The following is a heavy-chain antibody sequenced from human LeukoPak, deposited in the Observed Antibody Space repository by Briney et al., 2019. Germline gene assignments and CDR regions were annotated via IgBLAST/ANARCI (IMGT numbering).Heavy chain of an antibody. Sequence: GGSLRLSCAASGFTFDDYAMHWVRQAPGKGLEWVSGISWNSGSIGCADSVKGRFTISRDNAKNSLYLQMNSLRAEDTALYYCAKCRGSSTSYAFDIWGQGTMVTVSS. V-gene: IGHV3-9*01. D-gene: IGHD2-2*01. CDR2: ISWNSGSI. CDR3: AKCRGSSTSYAFDI. CDR1: GFTFDDYA. J-gene: IGHJ3*02.